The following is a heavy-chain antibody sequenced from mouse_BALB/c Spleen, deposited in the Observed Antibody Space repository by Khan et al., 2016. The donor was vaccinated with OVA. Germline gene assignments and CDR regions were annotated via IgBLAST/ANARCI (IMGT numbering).Heavy chain of an antibody. D-gene: IGHD2-1*01. CDR1: GFSLTSYG. CDR2: IWSGGST. J-gene: IGHJ4*01. CDR3: ARTYLSYGNYGDYYTMDY. Sequence: QVQLKQSGPGLVQSSQSLSITCTVSGFSLTSYGVPWVRQSPGKGLEWLGVIWSGGSTDYNSAFISRLTISKDNSTSQVFFKMNSLQANDTTIYYCARTYLSYGNYGDYYTMDYWGQGTSVTVSS. V-gene: IGHV2-2*02.